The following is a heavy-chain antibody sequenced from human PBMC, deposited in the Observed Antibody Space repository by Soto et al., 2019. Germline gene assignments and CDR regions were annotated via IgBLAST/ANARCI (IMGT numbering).Heavy chain of an antibody. CDR1: GGTFSSYA. CDR3: ARDGYSSSWAPRY. J-gene: IGHJ4*02. V-gene: IGHV1-69*13. D-gene: IGHD6-13*01. CDR2: IIPIFGTA. Sequence: SVKVSCKASGGTFSSYAISWVRQAPGQGLEWMGGIIPIFGTANYAQKFQGRVTITADESTSTAYMELSSLRSEDTAVYYCARDGYSSSWAPRYWGQGTLVIVYS.